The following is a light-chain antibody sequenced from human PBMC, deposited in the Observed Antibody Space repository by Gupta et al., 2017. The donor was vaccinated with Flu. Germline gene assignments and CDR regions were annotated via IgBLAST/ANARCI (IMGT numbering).Light chain of an antibody. CDR1: NNDVGSYNL. V-gene: IGLV2-23*02. CDR2: EVT. J-gene: IGLJ1*01. CDR3: CSLAGGSTYV. Sequence: QSALTPTASVSGSPGRSLTIPCTGTNNDVGSYNLVSWYQKHPGKAPKLMIYEVTKRPSGVSSRFSGSTSGTTASLTISGLLAEDEAHYYCCSLAGGSTYVFGTGTKVTVL.